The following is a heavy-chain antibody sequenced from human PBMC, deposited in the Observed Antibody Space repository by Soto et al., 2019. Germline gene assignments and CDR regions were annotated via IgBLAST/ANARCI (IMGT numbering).Heavy chain of an antibody. D-gene: IGHD2-2*01. CDR3: ARDGTWAMDY. CDR2: ISYDGSNK. J-gene: IGHJ4*02. Sequence: QVQLVESGGGVVQPGRSLRLSYAASGFTFSSYAMHWVRQAPGKGLEWVAVISYDGSNKYYADSVKGRFTISRDNSKNTLYLQMNSLRAEDTAVYYCARDGTWAMDYWGQGTLVTVSS. CDR1: GFTFSSYA. V-gene: IGHV3-30-3*01.